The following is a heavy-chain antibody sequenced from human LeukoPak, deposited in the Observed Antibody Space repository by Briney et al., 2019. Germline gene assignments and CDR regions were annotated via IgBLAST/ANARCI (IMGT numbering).Heavy chain of an antibody. CDR2: IYYSGST. CDR3: ARGFDFWSGYVFDY. D-gene: IGHD3-3*01. CDR1: GGSISSYY. V-gene: IGHV4-59*01. Sequence: PSETLSLTCTVSGGSISSYYWSWIRQPPEKGLEWIGYIYYSGSTNYNPSLKSRVTISVDTSKNQFSLKLSSVTAADTAVYYCARGFDFWSGYVFDYWGQGTLVTVS. J-gene: IGHJ4*02.